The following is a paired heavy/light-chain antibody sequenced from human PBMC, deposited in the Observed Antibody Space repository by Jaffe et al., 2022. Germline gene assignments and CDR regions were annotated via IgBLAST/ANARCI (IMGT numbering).Heavy chain of an antibody. D-gene: IGHD6-19*01. CDR1: GSMFSGYG. Sequence: QVQVVESGGGVVQPGGSLRLSCAASGSMFSGYGMHWVRQAPGRGLEWVAYVWYDGGNKYHADSLRGRFAISRDNSKNTLYLQMDSLRPEDTAVYYCAKAHSNDWYQHFDYWGQGILVTVSS. V-gene: IGHV3-30*02. CDR2: VWYDGGNK. CDR3: AKAHSNDWYQHFDY. J-gene: IGHJ4*02.
Light chain of an antibody. V-gene: IGLV8-61*01. Sequence: QTVVTQEPSFSVSPGGTVTLTCGLTSGSVDPSHFPTWYQQPPGQSPRTLIYTTDIRSSGVPDRFSGSILGNKAALTITGAQADDECDYYCVLYIGGGKWMFGGGTKLTVL. CDR1: SGSVDPSHF. CDR2: TTD. J-gene: IGLJ3*02. CDR3: VLYIGGGKWM.